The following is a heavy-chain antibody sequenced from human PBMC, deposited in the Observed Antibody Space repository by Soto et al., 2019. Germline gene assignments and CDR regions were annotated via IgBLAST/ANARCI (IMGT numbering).Heavy chain of an antibody. CDR3: ARGVGYCTNRACYSNYYYYGMDV. J-gene: IGHJ6*02. V-gene: IGHV4-61*01. CDR1: GGSVSSGSYY. D-gene: IGHD2-8*01. CDR2: IYYSGST. Sequence: SETLSLTCTVSGGSVSSGSYYWSWIRQPPGEGLEWIGYIYYSGSTNYNPSLKSRVTISVDTSKNQFSLKLSSVTAADTAVYYCARGVGYCTNRACYSNYYYYGMDVWGQGTTVTVSS.